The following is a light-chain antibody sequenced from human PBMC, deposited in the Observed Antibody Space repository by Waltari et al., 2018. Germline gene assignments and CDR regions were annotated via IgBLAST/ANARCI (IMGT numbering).Light chain of an antibody. V-gene: IGLV2-14*01. CDR3: KSYTTSSTFV. CDR2: EVE. Sequence: WYQQPPAKAPRHVIYEVEKLPSVFSNRFSGARSGNTASLSISGLQAEDEADYYCKSYTTSSTFVFGTGTQVTVL. J-gene: IGLJ1*01.